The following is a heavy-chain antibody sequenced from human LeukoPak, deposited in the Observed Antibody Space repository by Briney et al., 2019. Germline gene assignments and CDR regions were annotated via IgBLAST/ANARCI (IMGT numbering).Heavy chain of an antibody. CDR1: GFTFSGSA. CDR3: TTPGAQYCSSTRCYTRYYYYYMDV. J-gene: IGHJ6*03. D-gene: IGHD2-2*02. Sequence: SGGSLRLSCAASGFTFSGSAMHWVRQASGKGLEWVGRIRNKANSYATAYAASVKGRFTISRDDSKNTAYLQMNSLKTEDTAVYYCTTPGAQYCSSTRCYTRYYYYYMDVWGKGTTVTVSS. CDR2: IRNKANSYAT. V-gene: IGHV3-73*01.